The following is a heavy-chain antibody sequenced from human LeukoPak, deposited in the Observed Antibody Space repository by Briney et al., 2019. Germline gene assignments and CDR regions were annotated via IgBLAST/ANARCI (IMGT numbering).Heavy chain of an antibody. Sequence: PSETLSLTCTVSGGSISSSSCYWGWIRQPPGKGLEWIGSIYYSGSTYYNPSLKSRVTIPVDTSKNHFSLMLSSVTAADTAVYYCAGIAVAPKYFDYWGQGTLVTVSS. J-gene: IGHJ4*02. CDR3: AGIAVAPKYFDY. D-gene: IGHD6-19*01. V-gene: IGHV4-39*02. CDR2: IYYSGST. CDR1: GGSISSSSCY.